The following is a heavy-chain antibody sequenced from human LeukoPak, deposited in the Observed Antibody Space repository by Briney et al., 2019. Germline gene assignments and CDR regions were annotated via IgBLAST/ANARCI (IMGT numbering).Heavy chain of an antibody. Sequence: SQTLSLTCAVYGGSFSGYYWSWIRQPPGKGLEWIGEINHSGSTNYNPSLKSRVTISVDTSKNQFSLKLSSVTAADTAVYYCARLFLSSGWTQRSLDYWGQGTLVTVSS. D-gene: IGHD6-19*01. J-gene: IGHJ4*02. CDR2: INHSGST. CDR1: GGSFSGYY. V-gene: IGHV4-34*01. CDR3: ARLFLSSGWTQRSLDY.